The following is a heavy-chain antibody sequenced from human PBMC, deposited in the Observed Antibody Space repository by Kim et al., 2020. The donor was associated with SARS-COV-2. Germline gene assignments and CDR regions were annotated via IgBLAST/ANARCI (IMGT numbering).Heavy chain of an antibody. J-gene: IGHJ4*02. D-gene: IGHD1-1*01. CDR2: IREDGKYK. CDR1: DFTFSNYW. V-gene: IGHV3-7*01. CDR3: ARGTIGTAGVDY. Sequence: GGSLRLSCAASDFTFSNYWMNWVRQAPGKGLEWVASIREDGKYKYFVDSLKGRFTISRDNTKNSLYLQMNSLRAEDTAVYYCARGTIGTAGVDYWGQGT.